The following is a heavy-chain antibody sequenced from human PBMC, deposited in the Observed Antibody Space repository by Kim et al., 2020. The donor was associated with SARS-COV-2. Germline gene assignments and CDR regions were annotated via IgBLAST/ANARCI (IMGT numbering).Heavy chain of an antibody. J-gene: IGHJ5*02. D-gene: IGHD3-10*01. CDR3: ARDRGGLDP. V-gene: IGHV3-66*01. CDR2: SR. Sequence: SREYADSEKDRVTSPRDNSKDTLNLQMNSLRTEQTAVYYCARDRGGLDPWGQGTLVTVSS.